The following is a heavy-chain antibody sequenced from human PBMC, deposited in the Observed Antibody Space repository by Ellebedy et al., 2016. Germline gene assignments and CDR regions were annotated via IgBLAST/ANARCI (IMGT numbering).Heavy chain of an antibody. V-gene: IGHV1-2*02. J-gene: IGHJ5*02. Sequence: ASVKVSCKASGYTFTAQYIHWARQAPGQGLEWMGWINPNGGATLYAQKFQGRVTMTRDTSISTAYMDLNRLTSNDTAVYYCARGTGPSRFDPWGQGTLVTVST. CDR2: INPNGGAT. CDR3: ARGTGPSRFDP. CDR1: GYTFTAQY. D-gene: IGHD3-10*01.